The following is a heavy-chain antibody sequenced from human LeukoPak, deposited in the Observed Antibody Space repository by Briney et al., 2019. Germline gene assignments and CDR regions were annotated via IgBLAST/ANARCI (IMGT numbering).Heavy chain of an antibody. J-gene: IGHJ4*02. CDR2: ISPYNGNT. Sequence: GASVKVSCKSSGYTFTTYGISWVRQAPGQGLEWMGWISPYNGNTNYAQNFQGRVTLTTDTSTSTAYMELRSLRSDDTAVYYCARKAGSDYWGQGTLVTVSS. CDR1: GYTFTTYG. CDR3: ARKAGSDY. V-gene: IGHV1-18*01. D-gene: IGHD6-19*01.